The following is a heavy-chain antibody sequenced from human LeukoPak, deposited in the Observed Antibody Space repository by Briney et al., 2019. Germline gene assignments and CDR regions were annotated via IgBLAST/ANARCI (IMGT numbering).Heavy chain of an antibody. V-gene: IGHV3-30*07. CDR3: ARAFYYDSSGYSYYFDY. CDR2: ISDDGTNK. D-gene: IGHD3-22*01. CDR1: GFTFSSYA. J-gene: IGHJ4*02. Sequence: GGSLRLSCAASGFTFSSYALHWVRQAPGKGLEWVALISDDGTNKYYADSVKGRFTISRDNAKNTLYLQMNSLRSEDTAVYYCARAFYYDSSGYSYYFDYWGQGTLVTVSS.